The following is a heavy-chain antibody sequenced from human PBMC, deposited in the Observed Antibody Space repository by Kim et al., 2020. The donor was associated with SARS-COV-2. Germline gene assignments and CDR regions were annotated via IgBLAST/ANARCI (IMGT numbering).Heavy chain of an antibody. J-gene: IGHJ4*02. CDR3: ATLTQRSIVDY. Sequence: GGSLRLSCTASGFRFSDYAMYWVRQPPGKGLEWVSLISGSGGEIYYAESVKGRFTISRDNFKNTLHLQMDSLRGEDTALYYCATLTQRSIVDYWGPGTQVTVSS. V-gene: IGHV3-23*01. CDR2: ISGSGGEI. CDR1: GFRFSDYA. D-gene: IGHD3-3*02.